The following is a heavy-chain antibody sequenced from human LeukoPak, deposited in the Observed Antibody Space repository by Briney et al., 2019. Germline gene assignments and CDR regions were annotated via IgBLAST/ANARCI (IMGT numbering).Heavy chain of an antibody. CDR2: IYYSGST. Sequence: SETLSLTCTVSGGSISSYCWSWIRQPPGKGLEWIGYIYYSGSTNYNPSLKSRVTISVDTSKNQFSLKLSSVTAADTAVYYCASSGWYLLTFDYWGQGTLVTVSS. V-gene: IGHV4-59*01. J-gene: IGHJ4*02. D-gene: IGHD6-19*01. CDR3: ASSGWYLLTFDY. CDR1: GGSISSYC.